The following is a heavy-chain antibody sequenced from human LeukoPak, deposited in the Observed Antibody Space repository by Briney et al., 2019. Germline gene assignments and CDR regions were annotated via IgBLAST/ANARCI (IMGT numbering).Heavy chain of an antibody. V-gene: IGHV1-69*01. J-gene: IGHJ3*02. CDR2: IIPIFGTA. CDR1: GGTFSSYA. Sequence: SVKVSCKASGGTFSSYAISWVRQAPGRGLEWMGGIIPIFGTANYAQKFHGRVTTTADESTSTAYMELSSLRSEDTAVYYCARAARYNWNDPNLHDAFDIWGQGTMVTVPS. D-gene: IGHD1-1*01. CDR3: ARAARYNWNDPNLHDAFDI.